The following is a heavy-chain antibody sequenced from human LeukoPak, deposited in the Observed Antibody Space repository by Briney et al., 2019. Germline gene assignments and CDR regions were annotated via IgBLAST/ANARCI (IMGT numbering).Heavy chain of an antibody. CDR3: ARLSDL. CDR1: GFTFSSHS. J-gene: IGHJ4*02. CDR2: ISSTSSTI. D-gene: IGHD3-16*02. Sequence: PGGSLTLSCAASGFTFSSHSMNSVRQARGKWREWVSYISSTSSTIYYADSVKGRFTISRDNAKNSLYLEMNSLRDEETAVYYCARLSDLWGQGTLVTVSS. V-gene: IGHV3-48*02.